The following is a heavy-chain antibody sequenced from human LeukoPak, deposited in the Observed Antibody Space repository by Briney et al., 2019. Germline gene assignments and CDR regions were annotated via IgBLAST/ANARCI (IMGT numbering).Heavy chain of an antibody. CDR3: ARAYYYDSSGYYHNWFDP. CDR2: IHPGDSDT. D-gene: IGHD3-22*01. J-gene: IGHJ5*02. CDR1: GYSFTSYW. V-gene: IGHV5-51*01. Sequence: GESLKISCKGSGYSFTSYWIGWVRQMPGKGLEWMGIIHPGDSDTRYSPSFQGQVTISADKSISTAYLQWSSLKASDTAMYYCARAYYYDSSGYYHNWFDPWGQGTLVTVSS.